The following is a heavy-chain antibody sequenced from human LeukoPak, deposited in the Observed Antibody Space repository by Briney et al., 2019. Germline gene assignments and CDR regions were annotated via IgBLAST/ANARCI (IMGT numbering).Heavy chain of an antibody. CDR3: ARDYGPDSSLNYYYHMDV. J-gene: IGHJ6*03. CDR2: INPNSGGT. D-gene: IGHD3-22*01. Sequence: ASVKVSCKASGYTFTSYYMHWVRQAPGQGLEWMGWINPNSGGTNYAQKFQGRVTMTRDTSISTAYMELSRLRSDDTAVYYCARDYGPDSSLNYYYHMDVWGKGTTVTVSS. CDR1: GYTFTSYY. V-gene: IGHV1-2*02.